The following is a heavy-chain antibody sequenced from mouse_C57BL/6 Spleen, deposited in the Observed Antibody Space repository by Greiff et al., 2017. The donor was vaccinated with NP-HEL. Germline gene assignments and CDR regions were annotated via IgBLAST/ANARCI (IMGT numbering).Heavy chain of an antibody. D-gene: IGHD2-5*01. V-gene: IGHV2-2*01. J-gene: IGHJ3*01. CDR3: ARNLDSNLAWFAY. Sequence: VQLKESGPGLVQPSQSLSITCTVSGFSLTSYGVHWVRQSPGKGLEWLGVIWSGGSTDYNAAFISRLSISKDNSKSQVFFKMNSLQADDTAIYYCARNLDSNLAWFAYWGQGTLVTVSA. CDR1: GFSLTSYG. CDR2: IWSGGST.